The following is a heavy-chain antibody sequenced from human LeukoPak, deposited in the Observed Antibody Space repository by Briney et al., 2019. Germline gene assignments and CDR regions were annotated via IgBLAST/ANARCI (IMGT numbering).Heavy chain of an antibody. CDR1: GITLSNYG. CDR2: ISDSGGST. J-gene: IGHJ4*02. V-gene: IGHV3-23*01. D-gene: IGHD3-22*01. CDR3: AKRGVVIRVILVGFHKEAYYFDS. Sequence: GGSLRFSCAVSGITLSNYGMSWVRQAPGKGLEWVAGISDSGGSTNYADSVKGRFTISRDNPKNTLYLQMNSLRAEDTAVYFCAKRGVVIRVILVGFHKEAYYFDSWGQGALVTVSS.